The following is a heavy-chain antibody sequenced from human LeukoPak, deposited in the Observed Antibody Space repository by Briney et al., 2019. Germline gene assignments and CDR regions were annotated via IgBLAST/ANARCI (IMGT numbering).Heavy chain of an antibody. D-gene: IGHD2-2*01. CDR3: ARDLIPAAVSDSYGMDV. J-gene: IGHJ6*02. CDR1: GYTFTDYY. Sequence: ASVKVSCKASGYTFTDYYVHWVRQAPGQGLEWMGWISPSSGGTNYAQKFQGRVTMTRDTSISTAYMELSSLRSDDTAVYYCARDLIPAAVSDSYGMDVWGLGTTVTVSS. V-gene: IGHV1-2*02. CDR2: ISPSSGGT.